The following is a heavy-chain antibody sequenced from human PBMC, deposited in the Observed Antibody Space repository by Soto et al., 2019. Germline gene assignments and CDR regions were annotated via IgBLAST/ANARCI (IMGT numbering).Heavy chain of an antibody. CDR2: IYYSGST. J-gene: IGHJ4*02. V-gene: IGHV4-39*01. CDR3: ARQDIVATTRDGDY. CDR1: GGSISSSSYY. D-gene: IGHD5-12*01. Sequence: QLQLQESGPGLVKPSETLSLTCTVSGGSISSSSYYWGWIRQPPGKGLEWIGSIYYSGSTYYNPSLKSRLTISVDTSKNQFSLKLSSVTAADTAVYYCARQDIVATTRDGDYWGQGTLVTVSP.